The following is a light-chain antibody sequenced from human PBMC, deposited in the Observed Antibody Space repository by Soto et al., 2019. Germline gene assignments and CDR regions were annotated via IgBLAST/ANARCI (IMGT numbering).Light chain of an antibody. J-gene: IGKJ4*01. CDR1: QSVSSN. V-gene: IGKV3-15*01. Sequence: EIVSTQSPGTLSLSPGERATLSCRASQSVSSNLAWYQQKVGQAPSLLMYGASVSATGVPTRFSGSGCGTVLTLTLSSLQSQDFAFYFCHYYNNCPPQFTFGGGTKVDIK. CDR2: GAS. CDR3: HYYNNCPPQFT.